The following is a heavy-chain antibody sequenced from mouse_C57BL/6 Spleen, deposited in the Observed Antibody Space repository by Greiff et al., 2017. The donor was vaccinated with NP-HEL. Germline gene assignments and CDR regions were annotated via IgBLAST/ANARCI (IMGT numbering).Heavy chain of an antibody. CDR1: GFTFTDAW. CDR3: TGLLLRPFDY. V-gene: IGHV6-6*01. Sequence: VQLKESGGGLVQPGGSMKLSCAASGFTFTDAWMDWVRQSPEKGLEWVAEIRNKANNHATYYAESVKGRFTISRDESKSSVYLQMNSLRAEDTGIYYCTGLLLRPFDYWGQGTTLTVSS. D-gene: IGHD1-1*01. J-gene: IGHJ2*01. CDR2: IRNKANNHAT.